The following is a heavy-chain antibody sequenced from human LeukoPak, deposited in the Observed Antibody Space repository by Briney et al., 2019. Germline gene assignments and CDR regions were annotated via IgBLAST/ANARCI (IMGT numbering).Heavy chain of an antibody. CDR3: ARPGVDSSGWYGPPMHS. V-gene: IGHV1-69*06. CDR2: IIPIFGTA. CDR1: GGTFSSYA. D-gene: IGHD6-19*01. J-gene: IGHJ3*01. Sequence: SVKVSCKASGGTFSSYAISWVRQAPGQGLEWMGGIIPIFGTANYAQKFQGRVTITADKSTSTAYMELSSLRSEDTAVYYCARPGVDSSGWYGPPMHSWGQGTMVTVSS.